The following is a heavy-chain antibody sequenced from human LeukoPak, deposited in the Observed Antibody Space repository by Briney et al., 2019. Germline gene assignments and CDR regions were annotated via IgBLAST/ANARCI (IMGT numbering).Heavy chain of an antibody. J-gene: IGHJ4*02. CDR2: ISGSGGST. CDR3: AKAVDRVVVVAAAHFDY. Sequence: GGSLRLSCAASGFSFSSYAMNWVRQAPGKGLEWVSAISGSGGSTYYADSVKGRFTISRDNSKNILYLQMNSLRAEDTAVYYCAKAVDRVVVVAAAHFDYWGQGTLVTVSS. CDR1: GFSFSSYA. V-gene: IGHV3-23*01. D-gene: IGHD2-15*01.